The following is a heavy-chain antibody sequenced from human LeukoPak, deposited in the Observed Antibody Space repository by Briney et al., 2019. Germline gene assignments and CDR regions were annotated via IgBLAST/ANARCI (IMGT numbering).Heavy chain of an antibody. J-gene: IGHJ4*02. CDR3: AKERHYYDSSGYYYYFDH. V-gene: IGHV3-23*01. CDR2: ISGSGGST. Sequence: QPGGSLRLSCAASGFTFSSYAMSWVRQAPGKGLEWVSAISGSGGSTYYADSVKGRFTISRDNSKNTLYLQMNSLRAEDTAVYYCAKERHYYDSSGYYYYFDHWGQGTLVTVSS. D-gene: IGHD3-22*01. CDR1: GFTFSSYA.